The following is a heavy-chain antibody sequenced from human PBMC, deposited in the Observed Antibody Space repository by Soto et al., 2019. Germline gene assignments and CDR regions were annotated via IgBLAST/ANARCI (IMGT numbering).Heavy chain of an antibody. D-gene: IGHD4-17*01. CDR3: ARDIDYGDYVGGWFDP. V-gene: IGHV1-18*01. J-gene: IGHJ5*02. CDR2: ISAYNGNT. Sequence: QVQLGESGAEVKKPGASVKVSCKASGYTFTSYGISWVRQAPGQGLEWMGWISAYNGNTNYAQKVQGRVTMTTDTSTSTAYMELRSLRSDDTAVYYCARDIDYGDYVGGWFDPWGQGTLVTVSS. CDR1: GYTFTSYG.